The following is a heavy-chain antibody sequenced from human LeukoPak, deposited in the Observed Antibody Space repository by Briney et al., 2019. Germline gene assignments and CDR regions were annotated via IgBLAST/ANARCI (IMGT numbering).Heavy chain of an antibody. CDR3: ARVPGGLKGRPIDY. J-gene: IGHJ4*02. Sequence: PGRSLRLSCAASGFTFSSYAMHWVRQAPGKGLEWVAVISYDGSNKYYADSVKGRFTISRDNSKNTLYLQMNSLRAEDTAVYYCARVPGGLKGRPIDYWGQGTLVTVSS. V-gene: IGHV3-30-3*01. CDR1: GFTFSSYA. CDR2: ISYDGSNK. D-gene: IGHD3-10*01.